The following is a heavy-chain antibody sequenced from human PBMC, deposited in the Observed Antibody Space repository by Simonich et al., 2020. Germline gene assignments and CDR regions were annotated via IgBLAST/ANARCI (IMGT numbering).Heavy chain of an antibody. CDR2: TNHNSGGK. CDR1: GYTFTGYY. V-gene: IGHV1-2*02. CDR3: ARGGLGHWYFDL. D-gene: IGHD6-25*01. Sequence: QVQLVQSGAEVKKPGASVKVSCKASGYTFTGYYIHWVRQAPGQGLEGVGRTNHNSGGKNDAQKFKGRVTMTRETSISTAYMELSRLRSDDTAVYYCARGGLGHWYFDLWGRGTLVTVSS. J-gene: IGHJ2*01.